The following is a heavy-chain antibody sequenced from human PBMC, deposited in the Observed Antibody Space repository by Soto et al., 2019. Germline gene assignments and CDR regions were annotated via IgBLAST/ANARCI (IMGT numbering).Heavy chain of an antibody. CDR1: GFTFSSYW. V-gene: IGHV3-7*05. CDR2: IKQDGSEK. Sequence: GGSLRLSCAASGFTFSSYWMSWVSQATGKGLEWVANIKQDGSEKYYVDSVKGRFTISRDNAKNSLYLQMNSLRAEDTAVYYCARVGGSYSFGYWGQGTLVTVSS. J-gene: IGHJ4*02. CDR3: ARVGGSYSFGY. D-gene: IGHD1-26*01.